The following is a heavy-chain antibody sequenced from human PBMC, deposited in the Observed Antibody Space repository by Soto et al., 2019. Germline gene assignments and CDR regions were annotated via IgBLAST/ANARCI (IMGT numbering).Heavy chain of an antibody. V-gene: IGHV1-69*13. D-gene: IGHD5-18*01. CDR1: GGTFSSYA. CDR2: IIPIFGTA. Sequence: ASVKVSCNASGGTFSSYAISWVRPAPGQGLEWMGGIIPIFGTANYAQKFQGRVTITAEESTSTDYMELSSLRSEDTAVYYCARGLGYSYGYFFYYWGQGTLVTVSS. CDR3: ARGLGYSYGYFFYY. J-gene: IGHJ4*02.